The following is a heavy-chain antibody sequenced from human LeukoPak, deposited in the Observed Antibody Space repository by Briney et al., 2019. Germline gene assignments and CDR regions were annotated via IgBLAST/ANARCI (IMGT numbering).Heavy chain of an antibody. Sequence: SETLSLTCTVSGGXISHYYCNWIRQPAGKGLEYIGHVFSGGSTKYNPSHMSRVTMSVDRSKNQFSLKLSSVTAADTAVYYCARSGGVTGDAFDIWGQGTLVTVSS. D-gene: IGHD2-21*02. V-gene: IGHV4-4*07. CDR3: ARSGGVTGDAFDI. CDR1: GGXISHYY. J-gene: IGHJ3*02. CDR2: VFSGGST.